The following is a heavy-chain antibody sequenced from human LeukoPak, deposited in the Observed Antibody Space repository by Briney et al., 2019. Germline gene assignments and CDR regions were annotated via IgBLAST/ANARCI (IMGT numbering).Heavy chain of an antibody. D-gene: IGHD3-22*01. CDR2: IKQDGSEK. CDR3: ARDGADNYYDSSGYFV. J-gene: IGHJ6*02. CDR1: GFTFSSYW. V-gene: IGHV3-7*01. Sequence: PGGSLRLSCAASGFTFSSYWMSWVRQAPGKGLEWVANIKQDGSEKYYVDSVKGRFTISRDNAKNSLYLQMNSLRAEDTAVYYCARDGADNYYDSSGYFVWGQGTTVTVSS.